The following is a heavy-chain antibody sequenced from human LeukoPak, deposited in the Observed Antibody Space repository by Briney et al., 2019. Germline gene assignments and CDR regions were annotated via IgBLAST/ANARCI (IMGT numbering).Heavy chain of an antibody. CDR1: GISVSNDY. CDR3: ARAQAMVRGVIIREDWFDP. CDR2: IYADGYT. Sequence: GGSLRLSCAASGISVSNDYMSWVRQAPGKGLEWVSAIYADGYTRDAASVKGRFSISRHNSKNTVYLQMDNLRPEDTAVYYCARAQAMVRGVIIREDWFDPWGQGTLVTVSS. J-gene: IGHJ5*02. V-gene: IGHV3-53*04. D-gene: IGHD3-10*01.